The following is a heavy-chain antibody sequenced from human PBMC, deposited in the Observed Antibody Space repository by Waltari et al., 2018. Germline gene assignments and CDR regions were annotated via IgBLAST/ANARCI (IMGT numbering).Heavy chain of an antibody. CDR2: MYTSGST. CDR1: GRSISSGSYY. CDR3: ARGLLITIFVGSWFDP. D-gene: IGHD3-3*01. Sequence: QVQLQESGPGLVKPSQTLSLTCTVSGRSISSGSYYWSWLRQPAGKGLEWIGYMYTSGSTNYNPSLKSRVTISVDTSKNQFSLKLSSVTAADTAVYYCARGLLITIFVGSWFDPWGQGTLVTVSS. J-gene: IGHJ5*02. V-gene: IGHV4-61*09.